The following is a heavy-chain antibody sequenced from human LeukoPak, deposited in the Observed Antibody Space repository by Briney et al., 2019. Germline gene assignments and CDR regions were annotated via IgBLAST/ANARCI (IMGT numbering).Heavy chain of an antibody. V-gene: IGHV4-39*07. CDR3: ARREEEVRGGVLRYFDWLDADAFDI. J-gene: IGHJ3*02. Sequence: SETLSLTCTVSGGSISSSSYYWGWIRQPPGKGLEWIGNIYSSGSTYYNPSLKSRVTISIDTSKNQFSLKLSTVTAADTAVYYCARREEEVRGGVLRYFDWLDADAFDIWGQGTMVTVSP. CDR2: IYSSGST. D-gene: IGHD3-9*01. CDR1: GGSISSSSYY.